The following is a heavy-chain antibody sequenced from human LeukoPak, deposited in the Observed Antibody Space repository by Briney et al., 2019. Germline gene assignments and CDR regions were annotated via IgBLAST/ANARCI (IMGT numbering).Heavy chain of an antibody. Sequence: PGVSLRLSCAASGFTFSSYWMSWVRQAPGKGLEWVANINPDESVKNYVDSVKGRFTISRDNAKNSLYVQMDSLTVEDTAVYYCARVRCCEGSGLIYFDPWSQGTLVTVSS. V-gene: IGHV3-7*01. J-gene: IGHJ5*02. D-gene: IGHD6-19*01. CDR2: INPDESVK. CDR3: ARVRCCEGSGLIYFDP. CDR1: GFTFSSYW.